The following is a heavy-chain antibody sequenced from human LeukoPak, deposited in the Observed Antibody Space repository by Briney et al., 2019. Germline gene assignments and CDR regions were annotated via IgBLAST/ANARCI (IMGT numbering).Heavy chain of an antibody. V-gene: IGHV3-21*01. CDR1: GFTFSSYS. D-gene: IGHD6-19*01. Sequence: GGSLRLSCAASGFTFSSYSMNWVRQAPGKGLEWVSPISSSSSYIYYADSVKGRFTISRDNAKNSLYLQMNSLRAEDTAVYYCAREEQWLVPGPFDYWGQGTLVTVSS. CDR3: AREEQWLVPGPFDY. CDR2: ISSSSSYI. J-gene: IGHJ4*02.